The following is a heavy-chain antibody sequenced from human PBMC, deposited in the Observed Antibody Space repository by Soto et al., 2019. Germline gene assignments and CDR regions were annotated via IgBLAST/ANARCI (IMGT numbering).Heavy chain of an antibody. J-gene: IGHJ4*02. Sequence: QVQLVQSGAEVKKPGSSVKVSCRASGGTFSNYAFSWVRQAPGQGLEWIGEIIPFFASTTYSQKLQGRVTISADESSRTAYMELSSLRSEDTAMYYCVRNVDYYGSGSYYNEDYWGQGTLVTVSS. V-gene: IGHV1-69*01. CDR2: IIPFFAST. CDR1: GGTFSNYA. CDR3: VRNVDYYGSGSYYNEDY. D-gene: IGHD3-10*01.